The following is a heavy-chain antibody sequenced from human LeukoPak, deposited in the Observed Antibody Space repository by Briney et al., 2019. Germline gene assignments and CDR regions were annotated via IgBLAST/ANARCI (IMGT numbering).Heavy chain of an antibody. Sequence: GGSLRLSCAASGFTFNGSAMHWVRQASGKGLEWVGRIRSKANSYATAYAASVKGRFTISRDDSKNTAYLQMNSLKTEDTAVYYCTRQDSSPGYWGQGTLVTVSS. J-gene: IGHJ4*02. D-gene: IGHD6-19*01. CDR1: GFTFNGSA. CDR2: IRSKANSYAT. V-gene: IGHV3-73*01. CDR3: TRQDSSPGY.